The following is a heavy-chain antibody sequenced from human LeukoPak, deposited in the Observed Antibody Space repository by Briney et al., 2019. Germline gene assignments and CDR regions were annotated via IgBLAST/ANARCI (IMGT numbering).Heavy chain of an antibody. CDR1: GGSFGGYY. J-gene: IGHJ4*02. D-gene: IGHD3-9*01. Sequence: SETLSLTCAVYGGSFGGYYWSWIRQPPGKGLEWIGEINHSGSTNYNPSLKSRVTISVDTSKNQFSLKLSSVTAADTAVYYCARAFPPNYDILTGGGYFDYWGQGTLVTVSS. V-gene: IGHV4-34*01. CDR2: INHSGST. CDR3: ARAFPPNYDILTGGGYFDY.